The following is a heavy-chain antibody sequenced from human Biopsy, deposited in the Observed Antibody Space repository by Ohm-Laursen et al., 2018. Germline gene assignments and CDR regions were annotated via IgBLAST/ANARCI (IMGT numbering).Heavy chain of an antibody. Sequence: TTQTLTLTCSFSGFSLTNVGLSVGWIRQSPGRALEWLGLIYGDDNKRYSPSLKSRLLITKDTSKKQGVLTLTNVDPVDTGTYYCAHRKKGTFDFWGQGTLVTVSS. CDR2: IYGDDNK. CDR1: GFSLTNVGLS. CDR3: AHRKKGTFDF. V-gene: IGHV2-5*02. J-gene: IGHJ4*02. D-gene: IGHD3-10*01.